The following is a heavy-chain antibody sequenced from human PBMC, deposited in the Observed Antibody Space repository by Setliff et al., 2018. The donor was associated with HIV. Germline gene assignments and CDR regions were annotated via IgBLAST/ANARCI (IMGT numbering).Heavy chain of an antibody. CDR2: IYHIGGT. CDR1: GDSITSSNW. D-gene: IGHD3-22*01. V-gene: IGHV4-4*02. Sequence: SETLSLTCAVSGDSITSSNWWSWVRQSPGKGLEWIGEIYHIGGTNYNPSLKSRFTISVDKSKNHFSLKLSSVTAADTAVYYCARGGGEYYDDSSGYSLFDSWGQGTLVTVSS. J-gene: IGHJ4*02. CDR3: ARGGGEYYDDSSGYSLFDS.